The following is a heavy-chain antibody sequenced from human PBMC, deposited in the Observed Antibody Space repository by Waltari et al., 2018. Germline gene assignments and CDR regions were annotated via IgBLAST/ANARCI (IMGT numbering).Heavy chain of an antibody. J-gene: IGHJ4*02. CDR1: GFTFTSDA. CDR2: ISVIGGST. Sequence: EVQLLESGGGLVQPGGSLRLSCAASGFTFTSDAMRWVRKVPGKGMEWVSVISVIGGSTYYADSVKGRFTISRDNSKNTLYLQMNSLRAEDTAVYYCAKDPIWGYSYGGGQGTLVTVSS. D-gene: IGHD5-18*01. V-gene: IGHV3-23*01. CDR3: AKDPIWGYSYG.